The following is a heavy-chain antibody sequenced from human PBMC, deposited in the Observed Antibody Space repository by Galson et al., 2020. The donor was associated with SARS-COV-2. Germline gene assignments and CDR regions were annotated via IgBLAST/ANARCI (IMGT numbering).Heavy chain of an antibody. Sequence: GGSLRLSCAASGFTFSSYVMNWVRQAPGKGLEWVSSTSPSSNSIYYADSVKGRFTISRDNAKNSLYLQMNSLRADDTAVYYCARGAYSPDSNYYYYASDVWGQGTTVTVSS. CDR3: ARGAYSPDSNYYYYASDV. D-gene: IGHD5-18*01. V-gene: IGHV3-21*01. CDR2: TSPSSNSI. CDR1: GFTFSSYV. J-gene: IGHJ6*02.